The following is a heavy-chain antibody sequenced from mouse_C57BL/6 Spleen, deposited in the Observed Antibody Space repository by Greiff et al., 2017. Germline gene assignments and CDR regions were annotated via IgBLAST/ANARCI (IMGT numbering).Heavy chain of an antibody. CDR3: ARPLLTSWFAY. CDR2: VYPGDGDT. D-gene: IGHD4-1*01. CDR1: GYAFSSSW. V-gene: IGHV1-82*01. J-gene: IGHJ3*01. Sequence: QVQLQQSGPELVKPGASVKISCKASGYAFSSSWMNWVKQRPGKGLEWIGRVYPGDGDTNYNGKFKGKATLTADKSSSTAYMQLSSLTSEDSAVYFCARPLLTSWFAYWGQGTLVTVSA.